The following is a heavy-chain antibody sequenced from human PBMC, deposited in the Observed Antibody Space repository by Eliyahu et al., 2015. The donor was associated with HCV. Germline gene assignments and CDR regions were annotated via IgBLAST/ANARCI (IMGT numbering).Heavy chain of an antibody. J-gene: IGHJ6*02. Sequence: QVQLVESGGGVVQPGRSLRLXCAASGFTXSSYGMHWVRQAPGKGLEWVAVISYDGSNKYYADSVKGRFTISRDNSKNTLYLQMNSLRAEDTAVYYCAKDLRLYGDYVYGMDVWGQGTTVTVSS. CDR1: GFTXSSYG. D-gene: IGHD4-17*01. V-gene: IGHV3-30*18. CDR3: AKDLRLYGDYVYGMDV. CDR2: ISYDGSNK.